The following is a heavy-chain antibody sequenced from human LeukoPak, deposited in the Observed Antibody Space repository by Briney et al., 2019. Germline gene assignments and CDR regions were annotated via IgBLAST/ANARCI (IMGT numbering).Heavy chain of an antibody. V-gene: IGHV1-69*04. CDR1: GGTFSRYA. CDR2: IIPILGIA. J-gene: IGHJ4*02. Sequence: SVKVSCKASGGTFSRYAISWVRQAPGQGLEWMGRIIPILGIANYAQKFQGRVTITADKSTSTAYMELNSLRPEDTAVYYCASTRGSSAAVYFDYWGQGTLVTVSS. CDR3: ASTRGSSAAVYFDY. D-gene: IGHD6-13*01.